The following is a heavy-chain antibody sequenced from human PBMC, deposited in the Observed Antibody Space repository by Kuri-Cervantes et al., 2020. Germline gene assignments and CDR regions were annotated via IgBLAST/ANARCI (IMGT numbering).Heavy chain of an antibody. CDR1: GYTFTSYG. D-gene: IGHD6-13*01. CDR3: ATQISSSSWYGSGWTNWFDP. V-gene: IGHV1-18*01. J-gene: IGHJ5*02. CDR2: ISAYNGNT. Sequence: ASVKVSCKASGYTFTSYGISWVRQAPGQGLEWMGWISAYNGNTNYAQKLQGRVTMTEDTSTDTAYMELSSLRSEDTAVYYCATQISSSSWYGSGWTNWFDPWGQGTLVTVSS.